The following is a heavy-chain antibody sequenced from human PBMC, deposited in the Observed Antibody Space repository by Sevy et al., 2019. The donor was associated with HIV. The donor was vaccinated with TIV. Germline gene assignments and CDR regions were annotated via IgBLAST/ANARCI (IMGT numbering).Heavy chain of an antibody. CDR3: VKDPDYNFWRGDYGMDV. CDR2: ISSDGVST. V-gene: IGHV3-64D*06. D-gene: IGHD3-3*01. Sequence: GGSLRLSCSDSGFSFSNSAMNWVRQTPGKGLKYVSAISSDGVSTYYTDSVRGRFTISRDNSKKTLYFQMSSLRVEDTAVYYCVKDPDYNFWRGDYGMDVWGQGTTVTVSS. CDR1: GFSFSNSA. J-gene: IGHJ6*02.